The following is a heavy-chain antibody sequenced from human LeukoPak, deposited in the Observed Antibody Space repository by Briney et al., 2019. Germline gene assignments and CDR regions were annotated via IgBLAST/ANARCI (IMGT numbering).Heavy chain of an antibody. V-gene: IGHV4-61*02. J-gene: IGHJ5*02. CDR3: TRGDNT. D-gene: IGHD2/OR15-2a*01. CDR1: GGSISSGSSY. Sequence: SQTLSLTCTVSGGSISSGSSYWSWIRQPAGKGLDWIGRIYTSGNTNYKPSLQSRVTISVDTAKNQFSLKLSSVTAADTAVYYCTRGDNTWGQGTLVTVSS. CDR2: IYTSGNT.